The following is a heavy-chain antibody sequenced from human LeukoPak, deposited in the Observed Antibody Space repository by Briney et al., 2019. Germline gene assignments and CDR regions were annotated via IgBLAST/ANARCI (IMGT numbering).Heavy chain of an antibody. D-gene: IGHD1/OR15-1a*01. V-gene: IGHV3-7*01. J-gene: IGHJ5*02. CDR3: ARGTRVGTPYNWFDP. Sequence: GGSLRLSCTTSGFTFSSYWMSWVRQAPGKGLEWLGNIKEDGSEKYDVDSVKGRFTISRDNAKNSLYLQMNSLRVEDTAIYYCARGTRVGTPYNWFDPWGQGTLVTASS. CDR1: GFTFSSYW. CDR2: IKEDGSEK.